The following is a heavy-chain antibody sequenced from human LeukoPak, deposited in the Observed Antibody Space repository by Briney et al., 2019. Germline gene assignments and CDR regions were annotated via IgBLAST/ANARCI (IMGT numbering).Heavy chain of an antibody. CDR3: ARTGGYCSGGSCYPPSV. CDR1: GFTFSSYW. D-gene: IGHD2-15*01. Sequence: GGSLRLSCAASGFTFSSYWMSWIRQAPGEGLEWVANINQDGSEKYSVDSVKGRFTISRDNAKNSLYLQMNSLRAEDTAVYYCARTGGYCSGGSCYPPSVWGQGTTVTVSS. J-gene: IGHJ6*02. CDR2: INQDGSEK. V-gene: IGHV3-7*01.